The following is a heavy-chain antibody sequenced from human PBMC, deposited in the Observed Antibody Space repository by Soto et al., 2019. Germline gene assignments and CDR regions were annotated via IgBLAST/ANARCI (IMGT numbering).Heavy chain of an antibody. CDR1: GFTFSSYS. CDR2: ISSSSSYI. V-gene: IGHV3-21*01. CDR3: ARDHRRWLQLRAANWFDH. Sequence: PXGSLRLSCSASGFTFSSYSMNWVRQAPGKGLEWVSSISSSSSYIYYADSVKGRFTISRDNAKNSLYLQMNSLRAEDTAVYYCARDHRRWLQLRAANWFDHWGQGNLVTVSS. J-gene: IGHJ5*02. D-gene: IGHD5-12*01.